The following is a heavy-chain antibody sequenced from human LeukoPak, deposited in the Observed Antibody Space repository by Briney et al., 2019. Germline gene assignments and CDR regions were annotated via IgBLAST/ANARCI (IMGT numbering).Heavy chain of an antibody. D-gene: IGHD3-10*01. CDR3: ARGSGSGSYYPRFDY. Sequence: GGSLRLSCAASGFTFSCYSMNWVRQAPGKGLEWVSSISRSSDFIYYTDSVKGRFTISRDNAKNSLYLQMNSLRAEDTAVYYCARGSGSGSYYPRFDYWGQGTLVTVSS. CDR1: GFTFSCYS. V-gene: IGHV3-21*01. CDR2: ISRSSDFI. J-gene: IGHJ4*02.